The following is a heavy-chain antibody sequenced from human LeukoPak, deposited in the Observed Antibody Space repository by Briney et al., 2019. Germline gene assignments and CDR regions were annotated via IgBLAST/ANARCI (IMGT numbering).Heavy chain of an antibody. V-gene: IGHV1-8*02. D-gene: IGHD2-21*01. Sequence: ASVKVSCKASGYTFTGYYMHWVRQAPGQGLEWIGWMNPKSGNTGYAQKFQGRVTMTRNTSISTAYMELSSLRSDDTAVYYCATIPAEFHNHDYAMDVWGQGTTVTVSS. CDR3: ATIPAEFHNHDYAMDV. CDR2: MNPKSGNT. J-gene: IGHJ6*02. CDR1: GYTFTGYY.